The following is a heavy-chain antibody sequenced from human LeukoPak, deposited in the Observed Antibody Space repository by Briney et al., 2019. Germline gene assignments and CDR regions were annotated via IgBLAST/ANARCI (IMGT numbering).Heavy chain of an antibody. CDR1: EYSFATYW. D-gene: IGHD6-13*01. J-gene: IGHJ4*02. CDR2: IDPSDSYT. Sequence: GESLKISCKGSEYSFATYWISWVRQMPGKGLEWMGRIDPSDSYTNYSPSFRGHVTISADKSFSTAYLQWTSLKASDTAMYYCARHAKAYGSSCDYWGQGTLVTVSS. CDR3: ARHAKAYGSSCDY. V-gene: IGHV5-10-1*01.